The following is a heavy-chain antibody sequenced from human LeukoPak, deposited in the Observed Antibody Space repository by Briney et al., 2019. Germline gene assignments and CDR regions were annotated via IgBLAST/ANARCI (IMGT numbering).Heavy chain of an antibody. J-gene: IGHJ4*02. CDR3: AGYYYDSSGYYYDDY. CDR1: GYTFTGYY. Sequence: SVKVSCKASGYTFTGYYMHWVRQAPGQGLEWMGRIIPILGIANYAQKFQGRVTITADKSTSTAYMELSSLRSEDTAVYYCAGYYYDSSGYYYDDYWGQGTLVTVSS. V-gene: IGHV1-69*02. D-gene: IGHD3-22*01. CDR2: IIPILGIA.